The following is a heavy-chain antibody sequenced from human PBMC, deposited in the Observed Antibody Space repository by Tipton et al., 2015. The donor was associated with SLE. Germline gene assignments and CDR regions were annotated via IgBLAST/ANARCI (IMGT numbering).Heavy chain of an antibody. D-gene: IGHD3-22*01. J-gene: IGHJ4*02. CDR3: TTDMRDRSLDY. Sequence: SLRLSCATSGFTFSGAWMTWVRQIPGKGLEWVGRVNREIEGAFEASAAAVEVRSVISRDDPKRTLFLQVNSRKTEDTAVSYWTTDMRDRSLDYWGQAAQVTLSS. CDR2: VNREIEGAFE. V-gene: IGHV3-15*01. CDR1: GFTFSGAW.